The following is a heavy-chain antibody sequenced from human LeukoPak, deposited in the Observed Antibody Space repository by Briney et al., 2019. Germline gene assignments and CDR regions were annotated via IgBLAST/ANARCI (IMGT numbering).Heavy chain of an antibody. CDR1: GGSISSSNYY. CDR3: ARGRSNYYGMDV. J-gene: IGHJ6*02. D-gene: IGHD1-26*01. Sequence: SETLSLTCAVSGGSISSSNYYWGWIRQPPGQGLEWIGSIYYSGNTNYSPSLKSRVTMSVDTSKNLFSLKVSSVTAADTAVYYCARGRSNYYGMDVWGQGTTVTVSS. CDR2: IYYSGNT. V-gene: IGHV4-39*07.